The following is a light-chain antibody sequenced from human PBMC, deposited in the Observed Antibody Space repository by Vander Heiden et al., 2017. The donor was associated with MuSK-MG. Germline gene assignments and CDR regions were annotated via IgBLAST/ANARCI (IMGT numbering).Light chain of an antibody. V-gene: IGLV4-69*01. Sequence: QLVLTQSPSASASLGASVKLTCTLSSGHSSYAIAWHQQQPEKGPRYLMKLNSDGSHSKGDGIPDRFSGSSSGAALCLTISSLQSEDEADYYCQTWGTGIVVFGGGTKLTVL. J-gene: IGLJ2*01. CDR2: LNSDGSH. CDR1: SGHSSYA. CDR3: QTWGTGIVV.